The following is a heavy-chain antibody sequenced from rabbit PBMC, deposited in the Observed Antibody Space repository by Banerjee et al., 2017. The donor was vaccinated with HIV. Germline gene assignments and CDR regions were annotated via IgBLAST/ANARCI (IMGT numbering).Heavy chain of an antibody. D-gene: IGHD6-1*01. V-gene: IGHV1S45*01. CDR3: ARSAGYAAYAYNNL. J-gene: IGHJ4*01. CDR2: IYAGSSGNT. Sequence: QEQLKETGGGLVQPGGSLTLSCTASGFSISSSCWMSWVRQAPGKGLEWIGCIYAGSSGNTWYASWAKGRFTISKTSSTTVTLQMTSLTAADTATYFCARSAGYAAYAYNNLWGPGTLVTVS. CDR1: GFSISSSCW.